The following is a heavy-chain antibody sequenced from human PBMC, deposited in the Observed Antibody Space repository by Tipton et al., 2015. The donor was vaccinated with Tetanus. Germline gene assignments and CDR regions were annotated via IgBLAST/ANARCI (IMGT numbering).Heavy chain of an antibody. CDR3: AGVTAQRTELYFDH. Sequence: TLSLTCTVSGGSISSGGYYWSWIRQHPGKGLEWIGYIYYSGSTYYNPSLKSRLTISVDTSKNQFSLKLSSVTAADTAVYFCAGVTAQRTELYFDHWGQGTLVTVSS. CDR2: IYYSGST. J-gene: IGHJ4*02. D-gene: IGHD6-13*01. CDR1: GGSISSGGYY. V-gene: IGHV4-31*03.